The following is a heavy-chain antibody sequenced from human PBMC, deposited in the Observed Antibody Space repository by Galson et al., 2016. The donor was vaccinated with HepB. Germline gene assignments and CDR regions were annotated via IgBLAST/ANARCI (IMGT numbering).Heavy chain of an antibody. CDR1: GFSLTTRGMC. D-gene: IGHD4-23*01. J-gene: IGHJ4*02. CDR3: ARFDFGGNFLDY. Sequence: LVKPTQTLTLTCTFTGFSLTTRGMCVSWIRQPPGKALEWLALIDWDGDQYYTTSLKTRLTISKDTSKNQVLLTMTNMDPVDTATYYCARFDFGGNFLDYWGQGTLVTVSS. CDR2: IDWDGDQ. V-gene: IGHV2-70*01.